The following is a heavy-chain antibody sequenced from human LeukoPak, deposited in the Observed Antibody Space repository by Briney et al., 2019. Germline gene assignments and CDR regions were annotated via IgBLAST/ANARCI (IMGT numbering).Heavy chain of an antibody. D-gene: IGHD4-17*01. CDR1: GFTFSNYA. J-gene: IGHJ4*02. Sequence: GGSLRLSCAASGFTFSNYAMHWVRQAPGKGLEWVTVISYDGSNKHYADSVKGRFTISRDNSKNTLYLQMNSLRAEDAAVYYCVRDDYGDYGLLDYWGQGTLVTVSS. CDR3: VRDDYGDYGLLDY. V-gene: IGHV3-30-3*01. CDR2: ISYDGSNK.